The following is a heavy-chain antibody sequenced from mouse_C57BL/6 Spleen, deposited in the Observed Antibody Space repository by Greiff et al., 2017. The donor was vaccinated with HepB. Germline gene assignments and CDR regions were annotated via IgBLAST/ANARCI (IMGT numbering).Heavy chain of an antibody. CDR3: ARTGFDY. Sequence: EVQLVESGGGLVKPGGSLKLSCAASGFTFSDYGMHWVRQAPEKGLEWVAYISSGSSTIYYAYTVKGRFTISRDNAKNTLFLQMTSLRSEDTAMYYCARTGFDYWGQGTTLTVSS. CDR2: ISSGSSTI. CDR1: GFTFSDYG. J-gene: IGHJ2*01. V-gene: IGHV5-17*01. D-gene: IGHD4-1*01.